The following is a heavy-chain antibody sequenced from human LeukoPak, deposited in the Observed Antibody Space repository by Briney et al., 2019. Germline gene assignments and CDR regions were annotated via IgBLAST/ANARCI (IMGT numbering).Heavy chain of an antibody. J-gene: IGHJ4*02. CDR2: INAGNGNT. V-gene: IGHV1-3*01. CDR1: GYTFTSYA. Sequence: GASVKVSCKASGYTFTSYAMHWVRQAPGQRLEWMGWINAGNGNTKYSQKFQGRVTITRDTSASTAYMELSSLRSEDTAVYYCARGGPDFKYYYGSGVFDYWGQGTLVTVSS. D-gene: IGHD3-10*01. CDR3: ARGGPDFKYYYGSGVFDY.